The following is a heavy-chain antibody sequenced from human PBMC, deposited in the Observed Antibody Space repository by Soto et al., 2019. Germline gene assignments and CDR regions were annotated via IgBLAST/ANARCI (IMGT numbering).Heavy chain of an antibody. CDR1: GFTFSSYG. CDR3: AREAREDYGDYDRGLSLWYYYYYMDV. J-gene: IGHJ6*03. D-gene: IGHD4-17*01. V-gene: IGHV3-33*01. CDR2: IWYDGSNK. Sequence: GGSLRLSCAASGFTFSSYGMHCVRQAPGKGLEWVAVIWYDGSNKYYADSVKGRFTISRDNSKNTLYLQMNSLRAEDTAVYYCAREAREDYGDYDRGLSLWYYYYYMDVWGKGTTVTVSS.